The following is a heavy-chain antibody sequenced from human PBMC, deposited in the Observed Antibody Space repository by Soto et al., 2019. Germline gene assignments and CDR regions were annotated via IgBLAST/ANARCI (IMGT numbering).Heavy chain of an antibody. Sequence: QVQLVQSGAEVKKPGASVKVSCKAPGYTFTRSGISWVRQAPGQVLEWMGWINGYNGNTNYTQKIQGRITMTTDTPTSTAYMELRSLRSYDTAVYYCARMGDVPYYYYGMDVWGQGTTVIVSS. V-gene: IGHV1-18*01. J-gene: IGHJ6*02. CDR2: INGYNGNT. D-gene: IGHD3-16*01. CDR1: GYTFTRSG. CDR3: ARMGDVPYYYYGMDV.